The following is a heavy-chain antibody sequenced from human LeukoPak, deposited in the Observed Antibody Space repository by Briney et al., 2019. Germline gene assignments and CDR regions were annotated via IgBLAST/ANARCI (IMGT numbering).Heavy chain of an antibody. V-gene: IGHV3-23*01. CDR3: AKDRIGGYDPHYFDY. D-gene: IGHD5-12*01. CDR2: ISGSGGST. Sequence: GGSLRLSCAASGFTFSSYAMSWVRQAPGKGLEWVSAISGSGGSTYYADSVKGRFTISRDNSKNTLYLQMNSLRAEDTAVYYCAKDRIGGYDPHYFDYWGQGTLVTVSS. CDR1: GFTFSSYA. J-gene: IGHJ4*02.